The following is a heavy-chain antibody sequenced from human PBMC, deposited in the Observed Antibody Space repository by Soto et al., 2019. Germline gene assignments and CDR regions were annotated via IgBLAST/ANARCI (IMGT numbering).Heavy chain of an antibody. V-gene: IGHV3-23*01. D-gene: IGHD3-3*01. CDR2: ISGSGGST. CDR3: AKDPEVWSGYFESLPDS. J-gene: IGHJ4*02. CDR1: GFTFSSYA. Sequence: GGSLRLSCAASGFTFSSYAMSWVRQAPGKGLEWVSAISGSGGSTYYADSVKGRFTISRDNSKNTLYLQMNSLRAEDTAVYYCAKDPEVWSGYFESLPDSWGQGTLVTVSS.